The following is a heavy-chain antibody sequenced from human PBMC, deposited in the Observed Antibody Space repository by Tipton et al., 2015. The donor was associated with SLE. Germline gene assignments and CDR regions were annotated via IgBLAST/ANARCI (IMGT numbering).Heavy chain of an antibody. V-gene: IGHV4-39*06. Sequence: TLSLTCTVSGGSISSSSYYWGWIRQPPGKGLEWNGSICYSGSTYYNPSLKSRVTISVDTSKNQFTLKLSSATAADTAVYYCARPDNYMDVWGKGTTVTVSS. CDR2: ICYSGST. J-gene: IGHJ6*03. D-gene: IGHD3-9*01. CDR1: GGSISSSSYY. CDR3: ARPDNYMDV.